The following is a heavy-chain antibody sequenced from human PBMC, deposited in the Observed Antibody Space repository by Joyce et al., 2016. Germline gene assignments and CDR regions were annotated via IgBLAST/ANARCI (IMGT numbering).Heavy chain of an antibody. J-gene: IGHJ4*02. Sequence: DSVKGRFTISRDNSKNTLYLQMNSLRAKDTAVYYCARGDDALEFWGQGTLVTVSS. CDR3: ARGDDALEF. D-gene: IGHD1-1*01. V-gene: IGHV3-53*01.